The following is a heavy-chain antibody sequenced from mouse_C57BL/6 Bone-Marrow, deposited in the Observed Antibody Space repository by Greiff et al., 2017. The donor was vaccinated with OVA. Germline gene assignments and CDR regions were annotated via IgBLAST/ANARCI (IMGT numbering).Heavy chain of an antibody. CDR2: IYPYNGVS. CDR1: GYSFTGYY. J-gene: IGHJ1*03. CDR3: ASHYYGSSHWYFDV. Sequence: VQLQQSGPELVKPGASVKISCKASGYSFTGYYMHWVKQSHGNILDWIGYIYPYNGVSSYNQKFKGKATLTVDKSSSTAYMELRSLTSEDSAVYYCASHYYGSSHWYFDVWGTGTTVTVSS. V-gene: IGHV1-31*01. D-gene: IGHD1-1*01.